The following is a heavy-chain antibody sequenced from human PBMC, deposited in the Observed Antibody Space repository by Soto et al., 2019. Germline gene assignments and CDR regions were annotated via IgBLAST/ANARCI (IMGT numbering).Heavy chain of an antibody. D-gene: IGHD2-15*01. J-gene: IGHJ3*02. CDR1: GYSFTSYW. V-gene: IGHV5-51*01. Sequence: GESMKISCKGSGYSFTSYWIGWVRQMPGKGLEWRGIIYPGDSDTRYSPSFQGQVTISADKSISTAYQQWSNLKASDTAMYYCARQGTVVHYDAFDIWGQGTMVTDSS. CDR2: IYPGDSDT. CDR3: ARQGTVVHYDAFDI.